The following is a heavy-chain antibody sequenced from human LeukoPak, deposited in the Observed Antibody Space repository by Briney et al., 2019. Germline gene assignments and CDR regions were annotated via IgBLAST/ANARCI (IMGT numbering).Heavy chain of an antibody. CDR1: GGSFSSYY. V-gene: IGHV4-34*01. D-gene: IGHD3-10*01. Sequence: SETLSLTCAVYGGSFSSYYWSWIRQPPGKGLEWIGKINHSGSTNYNPSLKSRVTIPVATSKNQFSLKLSSVTAAATAVYYCARRRGSGSYYGIDYWGQGTLVTVSS. J-gene: IGHJ4*02. CDR3: ARRRGSGSYYGIDY. CDR2: INHSGST.